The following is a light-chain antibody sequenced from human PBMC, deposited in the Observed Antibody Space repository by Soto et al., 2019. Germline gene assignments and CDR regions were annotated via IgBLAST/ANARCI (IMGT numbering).Light chain of an antibody. CDR3: QEYETSAT. Sequence: EIVLTQSPGTLSLSVGERATLSCRASQSINSGYLAWYQHKPGQAPTVLIYGASNRATGIPDRFSGSGSGKVFTLTISRLEPEDFAVYYCQEYETSATVGQGTKVDIK. J-gene: IGKJ1*01. V-gene: IGKV3-20*01. CDR2: GAS. CDR1: QSINSGY.